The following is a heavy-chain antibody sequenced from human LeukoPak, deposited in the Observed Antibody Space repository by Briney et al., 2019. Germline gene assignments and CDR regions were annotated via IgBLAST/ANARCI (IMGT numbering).Heavy chain of an antibody. CDR3: ARIKRRYYCRSSGYYSPFDY. Sequence: SETLSLTCAVYGGSFSGYYWSWIRQPPGKGLEWIGEINHSGSTNYNPSLKSRVTISVDTSKNQFSLKLSSVTAADTAVYYCARIKRRYYCRSSGYYSPFDYWGQGTLVTVSS. CDR1: GGSFSGYY. V-gene: IGHV4-34*01. D-gene: IGHD3-22*01. CDR2: INHSGST. J-gene: IGHJ4*02.